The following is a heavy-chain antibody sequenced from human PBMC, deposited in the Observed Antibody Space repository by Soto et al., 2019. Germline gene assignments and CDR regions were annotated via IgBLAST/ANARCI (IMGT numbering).Heavy chain of an antibody. V-gene: IGHV3-64*01. J-gene: IGHJ6*02. D-gene: IGHD5-12*01. CDR1: GFTFSSYA. Sequence: GGSLRLSCAASGFTFSSYAMHWVRQAPGKGLEYVSAISSNGGSTYYANSVKGRFTISRDNSKNTLYLQMGSLRAEDMAVYYCASDQWLQSWWAASDFYSGMDVWGQGTTVTVSS. CDR2: ISSNGGST. CDR3: ASDQWLQSWWAASDFYSGMDV.